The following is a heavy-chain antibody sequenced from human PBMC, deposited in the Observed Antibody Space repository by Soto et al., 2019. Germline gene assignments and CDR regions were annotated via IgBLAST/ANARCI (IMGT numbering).Heavy chain of an antibody. Sequence: QVQLQQSGPGLVKPSQTLSLTCAISGDSVSSNSAAWNWIRQSPSRGLEWLGRTYYRSKWYNDYAVSVKSRITINPVIFKNQVSLQLNSVTPEDTAVYYCARDRGAGWLLRLDQDYYYYGMDVWGQGSTVTVSS. CDR3: ARDRGAGWLLRLDQDYYYYGMDV. J-gene: IGHJ6*01. CDR2: TYYRSKWYN. V-gene: IGHV6-1*01. CDR1: GDSVSSNSAA. D-gene: IGHD1-26*01.